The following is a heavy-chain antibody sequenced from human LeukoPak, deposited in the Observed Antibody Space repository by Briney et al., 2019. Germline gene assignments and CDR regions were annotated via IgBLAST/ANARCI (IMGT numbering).Heavy chain of an antibody. CDR1: GGSFSGYY. V-gene: IGHV4-34*01. Sequence: SETLSLTCAVYGGSFSGYYWSWIRQPPGKGLEWIGEINHSGSTNYNPSLKSRVTISVDTSKNQFSLKLSSVTAADTAVYYCARCSSPGSWYCGMDVWGKGATVTVSS. CDR3: ARCSSPGSWYCGMDV. D-gene: IGHD1-26*01. CDR2: INHSGST. J-gene: IGHJ6*04.